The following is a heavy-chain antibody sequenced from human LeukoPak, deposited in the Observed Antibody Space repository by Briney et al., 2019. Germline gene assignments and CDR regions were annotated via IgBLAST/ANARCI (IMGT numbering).Heavy chain of an antibody. CDR2: IIPIFGTA. CDR1: GGTFSSYA. CDR3: ARGDSVLRYFDWLPQGGSNWFDP. J-gene: IGHJ5*02. Sequence: SVKVSCKASGGTFSSYAISWVRQAPGQGLEWMGGIIPIFGTANYAQKFQGRVTITADESTSTAYMELSSLRSDDTAVYYCARGDSVLRYFDWLPQGGSNWFDPWGQGTLVTVSS. D-gene: IGHD3-9*01. V-gene: IGHV1-69*13.